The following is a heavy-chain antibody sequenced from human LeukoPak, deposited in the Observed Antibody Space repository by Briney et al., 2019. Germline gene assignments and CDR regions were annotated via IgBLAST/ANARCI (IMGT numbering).Heavy chain of an antibody. Sequence: GGSLRLSCSASEFTFSNFWMSWVRQAPGKGPEWVANIKQDGSEKYYVDSVKGRFTISRDNAETSLHLQMNSLRAEDTAVYYCARGGNLGDYWYFDLWGRGTLVTVSS. V-gene: IGHV3-7*01. CDR3: ARGGNLGDYWYFDL. D-gene: IGHD4-17*01. CDR2: IKQDGSEK. CDR1: EFTFSNFW. J-gene: IGHJ2*01.